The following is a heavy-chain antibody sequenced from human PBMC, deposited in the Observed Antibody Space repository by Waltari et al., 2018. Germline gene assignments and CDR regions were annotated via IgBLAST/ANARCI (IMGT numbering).Heavy chain of an antibody. CDR1: GGTFSSYA. D-gene: IGHD6-19*01. V-gene: IGHV1-69*08. CDR3: ARDQRNSSPAGTRDY. J-gene: IGHJ4*02. CDR2: IIPIFGTA. Sequence: QVQLVQSGAEVKKPGSSVKVSCQASGGTFSSYAISWVGQAPGQGLEWMGRIIPIFGTANYAQKFQGRVTITADKSTSTAYMELSSLRSEDTAVYYCARDQRNSSPAGTRDYWGQGTLVTVSS.